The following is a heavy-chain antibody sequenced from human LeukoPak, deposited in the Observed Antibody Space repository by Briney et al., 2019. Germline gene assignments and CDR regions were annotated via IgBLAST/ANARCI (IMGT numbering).Heavy chain of an antibody. CDR3: ARHGDGYNPFDY. Sequence: PSETLSLTCAVYGGSFSGYYWSWLRQPPGKGLEWLGSIYYRGSTYYNPSLMSRVTISLDTSKNQFSLTLRSVTAADTAVYYCARHGDGYNPFDYWGQGILVTVSS. CDR1: GGSFSGYY. V-gene: IGHV4-39*01. D-gene: IGHD5-24*01. J-gene: IGHJ4*02. CDR2: IYYRGST.